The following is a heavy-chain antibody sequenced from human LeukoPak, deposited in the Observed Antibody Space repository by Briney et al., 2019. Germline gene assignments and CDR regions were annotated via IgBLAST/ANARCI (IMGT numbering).Heavy chain of an antibody. V-gene: IGHV3-15*01. CDR2: IKTKTEGGTR. J-gene: IGHJ4*02. CDR1: GFTFSNVW. CDR3: TTEFGGQGY. D-gene: IGHD4-23*01. Sequence: KPGGSLRLSCAVSGFTFSNVWMSWVRQAPGKGLEWVGRIKTKTEGGTRDYAAPVKGRFSISGDDSKNTLYLQMSGLKTEDTAVYYCTTEFGGQGYWGQGTLVTVSA.